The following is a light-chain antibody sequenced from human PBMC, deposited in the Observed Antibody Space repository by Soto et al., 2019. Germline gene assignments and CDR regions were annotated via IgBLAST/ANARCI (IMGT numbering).Light chain of an antibody. V-gene: IGKV1-9*01. CDR2: TAS. Sequence: DIQVTQSPSFLSASVGDRVTITCRASQAISTYLAWYQQIPERAPTLLIYTASTLRSGVPSRFSGSGSGTEFTLTISSLQPEDFPTDYWQQFNNYPRNFGQGTKLEIK. J-gene: IGKJ2*01. CDR3: QQFNNYPRN. CDR1: QAISTY.